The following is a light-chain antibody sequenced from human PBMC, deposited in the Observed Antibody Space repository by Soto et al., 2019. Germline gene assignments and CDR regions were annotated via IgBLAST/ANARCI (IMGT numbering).Light chain of an antibody. CDR2: AAS. J-gene: IGKJ3*01. CDR3: QKYNSAPCT. V-gene: IGKV1-27*01. CDR1: PGIRNY. Sequence: DIQMTQSPSSLSASVGARVTITCRASPGIRNYLAWYQQKPGQVPKLLIYAASTLQSGVPSRFSGSGSGTDFTLTISRLQPEDHATYYCQKYNSAPCTFSTGNKVYIK.